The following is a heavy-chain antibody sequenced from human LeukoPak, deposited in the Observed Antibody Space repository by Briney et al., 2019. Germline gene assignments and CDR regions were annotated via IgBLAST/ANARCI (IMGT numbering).Heavy chain of an antibody. V-gene: IGHV4-61*02. CDR3: ASCNYCYYYYYMDV. CDR2: IYTSGST. J-gene: IGHJ6*03. CDR1: GGSISSGSYY. Sequence: SETLSLTCTVSGGSISSGSYYWSWIRQPAGKGLEWIGRIYTSGSTNYNPSLKSRVTISVDTSKNQFSLKLSSVTAADTAVYYCASCNYCYYYYYMDVWGKGTTVTVSS. D-gene: IGHD4-11*01.